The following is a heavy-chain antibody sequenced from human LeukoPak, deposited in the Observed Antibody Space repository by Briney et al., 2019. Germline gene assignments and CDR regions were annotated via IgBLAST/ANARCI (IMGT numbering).Heavy chain of an antibody. CDR1: GYTFTSYY. J-gene: IGHJ6*03. V-gene: IGHV1-8*03. Sequence: ASVKVSCKASGYTFTSYYMHWVRQAPGQGLEWMGWMNPNSGNTGYAQKFQGRVTITRNTSISTAYMELSSLRSEDTAVYYCARYNWEWLGYYYYYYMDVWGKGTTVTVSS. CDR3: ARYNWEWLGYYYYYYMDV. D-gene: IGHD1-1*01. CDR2: MNPNSGNT.